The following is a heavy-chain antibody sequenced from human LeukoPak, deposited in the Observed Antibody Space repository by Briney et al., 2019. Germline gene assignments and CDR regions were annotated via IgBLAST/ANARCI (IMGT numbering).Heavy chain of an antibody. CDR3: XXXLRWEPY. CDR1: XYG. CDR2: ISYDGSNK. Sequence: XYGXHXVRQAPGXGLEWVAVISYDGSNKYYADSVXGRFTISRXXXKKTLYLQMNRPREEDTDVYYXXXXLRWEPYWGQGTLVTVSS. V-gene: IGHV3-30*03. J-gene: IGHJ4*02. D-gene: IGHD4-23*01.